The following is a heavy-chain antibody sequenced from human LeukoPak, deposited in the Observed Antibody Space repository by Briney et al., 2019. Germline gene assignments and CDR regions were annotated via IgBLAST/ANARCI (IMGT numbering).Heavy chain of an antibody. D-gene: IGHD3-10*01. CDR3: ARSLTMVRAYDY. CDR2: TSHDGSNK. V-gene: IGHV3-30*03. Sequence: GGSLRLSCAASGFTFRNYGMHWVRQAPGKGLEWVAVTSHDGSNKYYTDSVKGRFTISRDNSKDTLYLQMNSLRPEDTAVYYCARSLTMVRAYDYWGQGTLVTVSS. CDR1: GFTFRNYG. J-gene: IGHJ4*02.